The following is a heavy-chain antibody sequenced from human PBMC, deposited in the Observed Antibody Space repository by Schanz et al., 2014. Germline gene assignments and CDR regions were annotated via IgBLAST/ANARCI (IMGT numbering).Heavy chain of an antibody. CDR3: AKDAPYPFDL. CDR1: GFTFSTHA. CDR2: ISGDHRNT. Sequence: EMQLLESGGGLIQPGGSLRLSCAASGFTFSTHAMSWFRQAPGKGLEWVSSISGDHRNTFYADSVKGRFTISRDNSKNTLYLQMNSLRAEDTAIYYCAKDAPYPFDLWGRGTLITVSS. J-gene: IGHJ2*01. V-gene: IGHV3-23*01.